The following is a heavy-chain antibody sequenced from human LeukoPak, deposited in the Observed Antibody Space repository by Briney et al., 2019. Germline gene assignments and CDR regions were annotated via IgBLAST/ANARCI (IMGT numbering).Heavy chain of an antibody. Sequence: WASVKVSCKASGYTFTGYYMHWVRQAPGQGLEWMGIINPSGGSTSYAQKFQGRVTMTRDKSTSTVYMELKSVRSEDTAVYYCAGAVMMHGEAIPAHWGQGTPVTVSS. CDR2: INPSGGST. D-gene: IGHD3-16*01. CDR1: GYTFTGYY. CDR3: AGAVMMHGEAIPAH. J-gene: IGHJ4*02. V-gene: IGHV1-46*01.